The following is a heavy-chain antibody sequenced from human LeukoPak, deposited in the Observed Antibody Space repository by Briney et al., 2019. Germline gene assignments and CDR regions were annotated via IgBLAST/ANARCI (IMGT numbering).Heavy chain of an antibody. D-gene: IGHD5-12*01. CDR1: GGSISSYH. V-gene: IGHV4-59*01. CDR2: IYSSGSP. J-gene: IGHJ4*02. CDR3: AKEGSGSASFDH. Sequence: SETLSLTCTVSGGSISSYHWSWLRHPPGKGLEWIGYIYSSGSPNYNPSLKSRATISVDTSKNQYTLKLSSVTAADTAVYYWAKEGSGSASFDHWGQGTLVTVSS.